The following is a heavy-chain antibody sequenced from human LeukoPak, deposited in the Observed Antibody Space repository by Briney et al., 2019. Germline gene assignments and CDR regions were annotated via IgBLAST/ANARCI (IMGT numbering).Heavy chain of an antibody. CDR2: INPSGGST. CDR3: ARVAFLSGSLSPVDY. J-gene: IGHJ4*02. Sequence: ASVKVTCKASGYTFTNYFMHWVRQAPGQGLEWMGIINPSGGSTSYAQKFQGRVTLTRDTSTRTAYMELSSPRSEDTAVYYCARVAFLSGSLSPVDYWGQGSLVTVSS. D-gene: IGHD1-26*01. V-gene: IGHV1-46*01. CDR1: GYTFTNYF.